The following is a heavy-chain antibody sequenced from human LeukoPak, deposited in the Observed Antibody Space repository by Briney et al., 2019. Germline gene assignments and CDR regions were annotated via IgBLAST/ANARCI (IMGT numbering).Heavy chain of an antibody. CDR2: IYYSGST. D-gene: IGHD3-22*01. V-gene: IGHV4-59*01. CDR1: GGSISSYY. CDR3: ARYDSSGYYYFDY. Sequence: SETLSLTCTVSGGSISSYYWSWIRQPPGKGPEWIGYIYYSGSTNYNPSLKSRVTISVDTSKNQFSLKLSSVTAADTAVYYCARYDSSGYYYFDYWGQGTLVTVSS. J-gene: IGHJ4*02.